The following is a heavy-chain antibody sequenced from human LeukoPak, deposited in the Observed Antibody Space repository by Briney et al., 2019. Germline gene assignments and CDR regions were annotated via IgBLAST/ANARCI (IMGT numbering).Heavy chain of an antibody. Sequence: GYIYYSGSTNYNPSLKRRVTISVDTSKNQFSLKLSSVTAADTAVYYCARDQFYYYYGMDVWGQGTTVTVSS. CDR3: ARDQFYYYYGMDV. CDR2: IYYSGST. J-gene: IGHJ6*02. V-gene: IGHV4-59*01.